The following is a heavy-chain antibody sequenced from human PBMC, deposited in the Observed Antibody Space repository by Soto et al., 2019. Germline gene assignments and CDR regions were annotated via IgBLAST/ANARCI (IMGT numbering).Heavy chain of an antibody. Sequence: GASVKVSCKASGYTFTSYYMHWVRQAPGQGLEWMGIINPSGGSTSYAQKFQGRVTMTRDTSTSTVYMELSSLRSEDTAVYYCARVISGYDYDDYFDYWGQGTLVTVSS. CDR3: ARVISGYDYDDYFDY. J-gene: IGHJ4*02. D-gene: IGHD5-12*01. CDR1: GYTFTSYY. CDR2: INPSGGST. V-gene: IGHV1-46*01.